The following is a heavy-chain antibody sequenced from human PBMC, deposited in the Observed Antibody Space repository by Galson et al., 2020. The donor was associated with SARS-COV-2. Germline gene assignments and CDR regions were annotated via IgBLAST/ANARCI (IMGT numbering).Heavy chain of an antibody. V-gene: IGHV3-30-3*01. Sequence: GSLRLSCAASGFIFSDYSMHWVRQAPGKGLEWVALISDGGNNKYYADSVKGRFTISRDNSKNTLFLQVDSLRLEDTAVYFCPGSSPRRLGFDIWGQGTMVTVSS. CDR1: GFIFSDYS. CDR3: PGSSPRRLGFDI. CDR2: ISDGGNNK. J-gene: IGHJ3*02.